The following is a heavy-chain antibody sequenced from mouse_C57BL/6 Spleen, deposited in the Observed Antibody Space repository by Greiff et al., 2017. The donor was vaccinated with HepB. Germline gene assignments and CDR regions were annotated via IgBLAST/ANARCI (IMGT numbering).Heavy chain of an antibody. D-gene: IGHD3-2*02. V-gene: IGHV1-64*01. CDR2: IHPNSGST. CDR3: AREGRTAQATYFDY. CDR1: GYTFTSYW. J-gene: IGHJ2*01. Sequence: QVQLQQPGAELVKPGASVKLSCKASGYTFTSYWMHWVKQRPGQGLEWIGMIHPNSGSTNYNEKFKSKAKLTVDKSSSTAYMQLSSLTSEDSAVYYCAREGRTAQATYFDYWGQGTTLTVSS.